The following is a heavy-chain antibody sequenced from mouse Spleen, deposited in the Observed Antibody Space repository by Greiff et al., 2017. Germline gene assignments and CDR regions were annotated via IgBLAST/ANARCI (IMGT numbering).Heavy chain of an antibody. CDR2: IYPGDGDT. V-gene: IGHV1-82*01. Sequence: QVQLQQSGPELVKPGASVKISCKASGYAFSSSWMNWVKQRPGKGLEWIGRIYPGDGDTNYNGKFKGKATLTADKSSSTAYMQLSSLTSEDSAVYFCARYLIYYGNYEGDYYAMDYWGQGTSVTVSS. CDR3: ARYLIYYGNYEGDYYAMDY. J-gene: IGHJ4*01. D-gene: IGHD2-1*01. CDR1: GYAFSSSW.